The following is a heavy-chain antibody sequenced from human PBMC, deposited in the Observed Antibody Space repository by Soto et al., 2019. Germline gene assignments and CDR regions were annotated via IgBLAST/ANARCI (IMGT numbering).Heavy chain of an antibody. D-gene: IGHD3-22*01. CDR3: ALVYYYDSSGYYGIGHNWFDP. Sequence: SVKVYCKTSGGTISRYAISWGRQAKGQGLEWMGGIIPIFGTANYAQKFQGRVTITADESTSTAYMELSSLRSEDTAVYYCALVYYYDSSGYYGIGHNWFDPWGQGTLVTVSS. CDR2: IIPIFGTA. CDR1: GGTISRYA. V-gene: IGHV1-69*13. J-gene: IGHJ5*02.